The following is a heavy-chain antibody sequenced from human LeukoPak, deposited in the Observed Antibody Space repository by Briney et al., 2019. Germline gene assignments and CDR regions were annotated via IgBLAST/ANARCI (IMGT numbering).Heavy chain of an antibody. CDR1: GGSISSYY. Sequence: PSETLSLTCTVSGGSISSYYWSWIRQPPGKGLEWIGYIYYSGSTNYNPSLKSRVTISVETSKNQFSLKLSSVTDADTAVYYCAREVVVAANNWFDPWGQGTLVTVSS. CDR2: IYYSGST. CDR3: AREVVVAANNWFDP. V-gene: IGHV4-59*01. J-gene: IGHJ5*02. D-gene: IGHD2-15*01.